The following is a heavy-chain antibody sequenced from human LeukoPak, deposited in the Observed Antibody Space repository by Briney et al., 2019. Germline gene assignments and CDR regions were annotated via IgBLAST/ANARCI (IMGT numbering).Heavy chain of an antibody. CDR1: GYTFTSYG. J-gene: IGHJ4*02. CDR3: ARADNSKF. V-gene: IGHV1-18*01. Sequence: ASVNVSCKASGYTFTSYGISWVRQAPGQGLEWMGWISAYNGNTNYAQKFQGRVTMTTDTSTRTAYMELRSLESDDTAVYYCARADNSKFWGQGTLVTVSS. D-gene: IGHD2/OR15-2a*01. CDR2: ISAYNGNT.